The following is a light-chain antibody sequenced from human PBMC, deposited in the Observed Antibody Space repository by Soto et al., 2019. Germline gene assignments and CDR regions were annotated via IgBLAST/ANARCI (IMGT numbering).Light chain of an antibody. CDR1: QSVSTN. J-gene: IGKJ1*01. V-gene: IGKV3-15*01. Sequence: EIVMTQSPATLSVPPGERATLSCRASQSVSTNFAWYQQRPGQAPRLLFYGASIRATAVQARFTASGSGTEFTLTIRSLQSEDFAVYYCKQYNTWPRTFGQGTKVDIK. CDR2: GAS. CDR3: KQYNTWPRT.